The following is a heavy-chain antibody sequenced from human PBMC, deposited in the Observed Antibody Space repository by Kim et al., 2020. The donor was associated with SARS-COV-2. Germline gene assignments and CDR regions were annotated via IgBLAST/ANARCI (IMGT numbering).Heavy chain of an antibody. J-gene: IGHJ5*02. D-gene: IGHD6-13*01. CDR2: IYYSGST. CDR1: GGSISSGGYY. Sequence: SETLSLTCTVSGGSISSGGYYWSWIRQHPGKGLEWIGYIYYSGSTYYNPSLKSRVTISVDTSKNQFSLKLSSVTAADTAVYYCARDVGYSSSWFQLGNWFDPWGQGTLVTVSS. V-gene: IGHV4-31*03. CDR3: ARDVGYSSSWFQLGNWFDP.